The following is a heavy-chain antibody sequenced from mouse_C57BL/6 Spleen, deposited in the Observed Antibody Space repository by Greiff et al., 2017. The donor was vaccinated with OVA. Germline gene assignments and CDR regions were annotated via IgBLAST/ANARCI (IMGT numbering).Heavy chain of an antibody. V-gene: IGHV3-6*01. Sequence: VQLQQSGPGLVKPSQSLSLTCSVTGYSITSGYYWNWIRQFPGNKLEWMGYISYDGSNNYNPSLKNRISITRDTSKNQFFLKLNSVTTEDTATYYCARGTTVVAHWGQGTTLTVSS. CDR2: ISYDGSN. CDR3: ARGTTVVAH. CDR1: GYSITSGYY. J-gene: IGHJ2*01. D-gene: IGHD1-1*01.